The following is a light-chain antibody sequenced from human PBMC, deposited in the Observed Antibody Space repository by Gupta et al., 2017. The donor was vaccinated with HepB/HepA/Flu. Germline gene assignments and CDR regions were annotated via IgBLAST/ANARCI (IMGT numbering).Light chain of an antibody. J-gene: IGKJ1*01. CDR1: QSISSY. CDR2: AAS. CDR3: QQSYSTPRT. V-gene: IGKV1-39*01. Sequence: DIQMTQSPSSLSASVGDRVTITCRASQSISSYLHWYPQKPGKAPKLLIYAASRVQRGAPSRFSGSGSGTEFTLTMSSLQPEDFTNYYCQQSYSTPRTFGQGTKVEIK.